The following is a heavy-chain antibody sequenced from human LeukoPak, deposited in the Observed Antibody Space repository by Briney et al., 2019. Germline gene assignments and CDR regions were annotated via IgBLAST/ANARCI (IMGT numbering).Heavy chain of an antibody. Sequence: PGGSPRLSCAASGFTFSSYAMSWVRQAPGKGLEWVSAISGSGGSTYYADSVKGRFTISRDNSKNTLYLQMNSLRAEDTAVYYCAKDRGDGDYYFDYWGQGTLVTVSS. CDR2: ISGSGGST. CDR3: AKDRGDGDYYFDY. CDR1: GFTFSSYA. V-gene: IGHV3-23*01. D-gene: IGHD4-17*01. J-gene: IGHJ4*02.